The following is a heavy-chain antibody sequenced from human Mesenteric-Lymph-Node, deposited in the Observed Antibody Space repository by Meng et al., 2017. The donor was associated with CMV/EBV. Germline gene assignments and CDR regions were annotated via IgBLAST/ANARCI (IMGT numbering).Heavy chain of an antibody. J-gene: IGHJ4*02. D-gene: IGHD3-16*01. CDR2: INTGNGNT. V-gene: IGHV1-3*04. CDR3: ARTNNWGFDY. Sequence: QVHLVQSGAELKRPGASVMVSCKASGYTFTKDAMHWVRQAPGQRPEWMGWINTGNGNTKYSQKFQDRVTISRNTSASTVYMELSSLRSDDTAVYYCARTNNWGFDYWGQGTLVTVSS. CDR1: GYTFTKDA.